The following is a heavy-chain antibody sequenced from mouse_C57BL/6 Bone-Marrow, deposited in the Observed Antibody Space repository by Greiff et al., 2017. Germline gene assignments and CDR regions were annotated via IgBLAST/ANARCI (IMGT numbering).Heavy chain of an antibody. CDR1: GYAFRSSW. V-gene: IGHV1-82*01. J-gene: IGHJ3*01. D-gene: IGHD2-3*01. Sequence: QVQLKQSGPELVKPGASVKISCKASGYAFRSSWMNWVKQRPGKGLEWIGRIYPGDGDTNYNGKFKGKATLTADKSSSTAYMQLSSLTSEDSAVYFCANDGYYVRVWFAYWGQGTLVTVSA. CDR3: ANDGYYVRVWFAY. CDR2: IYPGDGDT.